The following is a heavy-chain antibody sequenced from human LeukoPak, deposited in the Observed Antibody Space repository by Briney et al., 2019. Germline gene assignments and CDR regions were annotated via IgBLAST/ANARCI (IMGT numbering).Heavy chain of an antibody. CDR2: IDWDDDK. V-gene: IGHV2-70*11. D-gene: IGHD2-2*01. J-gene: IGHJ4*02. CDR1: GVSLSTSGMC. CDR3: ARIRGVPANFFDY. Sequence: SGPALVKPTQTLTLTFTFSGVSLSTSGMCGSWIRQPPGKALEWLARIDWDDDKYYSTSLKTRLTISKDTSKNQVVLTMTNMDPVDTATYYCARIRGVPANFFDYWGQGTLVTVSS.